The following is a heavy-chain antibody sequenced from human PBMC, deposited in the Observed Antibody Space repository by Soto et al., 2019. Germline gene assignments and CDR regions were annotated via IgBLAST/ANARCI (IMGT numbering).Heavy chain of an antibody. CDR2: ISANNGNT. Sequence: ASVKVSCKASGGTFSSYTISWVRQAPGQGLEWMGWISANNGNTNYAQKLQGRVTMTTDTSTSTAYMELRSLRSDDTAVYYCARDMNYYDSSGYPNAIWGQGTMVTVSS. D-gene: IGHD3-22*01. V-gene: IGHV1-18*01. CDR1: GGTFSSYT. J-gene: IGHJ3*02. CDR3: ARDMNYYDSSGYPNAI.